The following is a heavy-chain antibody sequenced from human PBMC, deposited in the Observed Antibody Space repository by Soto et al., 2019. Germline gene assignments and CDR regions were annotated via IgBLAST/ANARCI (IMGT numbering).Heavy chain of an antibody. Sequence: GGSLRLSCTASGFTFGDYAMSWFRQAPGKGLEWVGFIRSKAYGGTTEYAASVKGRFTISRDDSKSIAYLQMNSLKTEDTAVYYCTISSYSYGKRAFDYWGQGTLVTCPQ. CDR3: TISSYSYGKRAFDY. D-gene: IGHD5-18*01. V-gene: IGHV3-49*03. CDR1: GFTFGDYA. CDR2: IRSKAYGGTT. J-gene: IGHJ4*02.